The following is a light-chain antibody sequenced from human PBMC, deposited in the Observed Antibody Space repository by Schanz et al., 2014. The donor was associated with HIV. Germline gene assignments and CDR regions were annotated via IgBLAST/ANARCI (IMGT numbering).Light chain of an antibody. CDR1: QGVSSSY. J-gene: IGKJ1*01. CDR2: GAS. V-gene: IGKV3-20*01. Sequence: DILLTQSPGTLSLSPGERATLSCRASQGVSSSYLAWYQQRLGQAPRLVIYGASIRATGIPDRFSGSGSGTDFTLTINRLEPADSAVYYCQQYGASPWTFGQGTKVEI. CDR3: QQYGASPWT.